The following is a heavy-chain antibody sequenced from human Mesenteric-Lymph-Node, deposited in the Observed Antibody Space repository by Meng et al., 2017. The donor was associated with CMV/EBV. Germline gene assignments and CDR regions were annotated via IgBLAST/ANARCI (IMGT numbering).Heavy chain of an antibody. CDR3: ARWKAGYYYYGMDV. V-gene: IGHV1-18*01. CDR1: GYTFTSYG. J-gene: IGHJ6*02. D-gene: IGHD1-1*01. Sequence: ASVKVSCKASGYTFTSYGISWVRQAPGQGLEWMGWISAYNGNTNYAQKFQGRVSITRNTSISTAYMELSSLRSEDTAVYYCARWKAGYYYYGMDVWGQGTTVTVSS. CDR2: ISAYNGNT.